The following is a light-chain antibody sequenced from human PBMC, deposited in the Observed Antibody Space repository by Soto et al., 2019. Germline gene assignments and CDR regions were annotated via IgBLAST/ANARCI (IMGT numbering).Light chain of an antibody. CDR3: CSYAGSYTFV. J-gene: IGLJ1*01. Sequence: QSALTQPRSVSGSPGQSVTICCTGTNSDIGGYNFVSWYQQHPGKAPKVIIYDVIHRPSGVPDRFSGSKSDNTASLTISGLQAEDGADYYCCSYAGSYTFVFGTGTKLTGL. CDR2: DVI. CDR1: NSDIGGYNF. V-gene: IGLV2-11*01.